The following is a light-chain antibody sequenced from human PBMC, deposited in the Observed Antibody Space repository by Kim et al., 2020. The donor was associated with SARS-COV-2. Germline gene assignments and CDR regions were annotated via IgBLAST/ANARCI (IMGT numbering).Light chain of an antibody. V-gene: IGLV2-14*03. CDR3: SSYTSSSTWV. CDR2: DVD. J-gene: IGLJ3*02. CDR1: SSDLGGYRY. Sequence: QSVLTQPASVSGSPGQSVTISCSGTSSDLGGYRYVSWYQQFPGKAPKLIIYDVDERPSGVSSRFSASKYGFTASLTISGLQPEDEADYYCSSYTSSSTWVFGGGTKVTVL.